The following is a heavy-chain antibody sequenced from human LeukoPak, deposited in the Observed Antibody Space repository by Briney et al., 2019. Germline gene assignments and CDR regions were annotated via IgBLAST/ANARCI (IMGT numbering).Heavy chain of an antibody. CDR3: ARGPSGGNGFSY. V-gene: IGHV3-7*04. J-gene: IGHJ4*02. D-gene: IGHD2-15*01. CDR2: IKQDGSER. CDR1: GFTFSSYW. Sequence: GGSLRLSCAASGFTFSSYWISWVRQAPGKGLEWVANIKQDGSERYYVDSVKGRFTISRDNAKNSLYLQMSSLRAEDTAVYYCARGPSGGNGFSYWGQGTLVTVSS.